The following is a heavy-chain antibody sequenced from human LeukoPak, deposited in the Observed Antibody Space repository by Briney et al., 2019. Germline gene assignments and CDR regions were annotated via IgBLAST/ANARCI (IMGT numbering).Heavy chain of an antibody. Sequence: GGSLRLSCAASGFTFSSYGMHWVRQAPGKGLEWVAVISYDGSNKYYADSVKGRFTISRDNSKNTLYLQMNSLRAEDTAVYYCAKKNDFWSGIPFDYWGQGTLVTVSS. CDR2: ISYDGSNK. CDR1: GFTFSSYG. J-gene: IGHJ4*02. V-gene: IGHV3-30*18. CDR3: AKKNDFWSGIPFDY. D-gene: IGHD3-3*01.